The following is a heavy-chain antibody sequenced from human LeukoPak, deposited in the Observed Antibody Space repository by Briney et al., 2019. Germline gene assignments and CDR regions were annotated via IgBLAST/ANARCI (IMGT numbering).Heavy chain of an antibody. CDR3: ARAYYDFWSGSNWFDP. V-gene: IGHV1-46*01. CDR1: GYTFTSYY. D-gene: IGHD3-3*01. J-gene: IGHJ5*02. CDR2: INPSGGST. Sequence: GASVTVSCKASGYTFTSYYMHWVRQAPGQGLEWMGIINPSGGSTSYAQKFQGRVTMTRNTSISTAYMELSSLRSEDTAVYYCARAYYDFWSGSNWFDPWGQGTLVTVSS.